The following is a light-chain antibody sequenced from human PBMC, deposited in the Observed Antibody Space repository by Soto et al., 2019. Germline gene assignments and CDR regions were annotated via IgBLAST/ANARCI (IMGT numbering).Light chain of an antibody. CDR3: CSYTSSSSLL. CDR2: EVT. CDR1: SSDVGGYNL. Sequence: QSALTQPASVSGSPGQSITISCTGTSSDVGGYNLVSWYQQHPGKAPKVVVCEVTNRPSGVSNRFSGSKSGNTASLTISGLQAEDEADYYCCSYTSSSSLLFGGGTKVTVL. V-gene: IGLV2-14*02. J-gene: IGLJ2*01.